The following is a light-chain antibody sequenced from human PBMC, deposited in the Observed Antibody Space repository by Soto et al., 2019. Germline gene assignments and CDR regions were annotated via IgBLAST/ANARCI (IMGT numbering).Light chain of an antibody. CDR2: DVI. J-gene: IGLJ2*01. V-gene: IGLV2-14*03. CDR1: SSDVGGYKY. Sequence: QSALTQPASVSGSPGQSITISCTGTSSDVGGYKYVSWYQQHPGEAPKLMVYDVINRPSGVSYRFSGSKSGNTASLTISGLQAEDEADYYCSSYTSSRTLVFGGGTKVTVL. CDR3: SSYTSSRTLV.